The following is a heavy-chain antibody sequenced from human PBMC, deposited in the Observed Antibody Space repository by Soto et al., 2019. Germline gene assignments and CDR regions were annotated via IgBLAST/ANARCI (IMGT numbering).Heavy chain of an antibody. Sequence: ASVKVSCKTSGYTFTDHYMQWVRQAPGQGLEWMGWINPNSGGTNYAQKFQGRVTMTRDTSISTAYMELSRLRSDDTAIYYCASCTNGACFLYGMAVWGQGTTVPVSS. J-gene: IGHJ6*02. V-gene: IGHV1-2*02. CDR2: INPNSGGT. D-gene: IGHD2-8*01. CDR1: GYTFTDHY. CDR3: ASCTNGACFLYGMAV.